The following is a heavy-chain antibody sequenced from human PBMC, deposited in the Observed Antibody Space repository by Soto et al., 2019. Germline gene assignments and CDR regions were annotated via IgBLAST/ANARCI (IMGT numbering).Heavy chain of an antibody. Sequence: SETLSLTCTVSGGSISSYYWSWIRQPPGKGLEWIGYIYYSGSTNYNPSLKSRVTISVDTSKNQFSLKLSSVTAADTAVYYCARAPRGNYGYPLYFDYWGQGTLVTV. J-gene: IGHJ4*02. CDR3: ARAPRGNYGYPLYFDY. V-gene: IGHV4-59*01. CDR1: GGSISSYY. CDR2: IYYSGST. D-gene: IGHD3-10*01.